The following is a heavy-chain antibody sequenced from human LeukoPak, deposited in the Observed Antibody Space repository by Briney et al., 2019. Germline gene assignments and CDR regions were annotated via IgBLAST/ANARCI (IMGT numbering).Heavy chain of an antibody. D-gene: IGHD3-22*01. CDR2: IYYSGST. V-gene: IGHV4-30-4*08. Sequence: PSETLSLTCTVSGGSISSGDYYWSWIRQPPGKGLEWFGVIYYSGSTSYNPSLKSRVTISLDTSKNYFSLKLTSVTAADTAMYYCARGDYYESSGYYYHWGLGTLVTVSS. CDR3: ARGDYYESSGYYYH. J-gene: IGHJ5*02. CDR1: GGSISSGDYY.